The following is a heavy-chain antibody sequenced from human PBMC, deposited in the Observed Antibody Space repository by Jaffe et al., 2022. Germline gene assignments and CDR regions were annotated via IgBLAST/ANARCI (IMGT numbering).Heavy chain of an antibody. Sequence: QVQLQESGPGLVKPSQTLSLTCTVSGGSISSGSYYWSWIRQPAGKGLEWIGRIYTSGSTNYNPSLKSRVTISVDTSKNQFSLKLSSVTAADTAVYYCARDRDYYGSGSHMDVWGKGTTVTVSS. J-gene: IGHJ6*03. D-gene: IGHD3-10*01. CDR1: GGSISSGSYY. CDR2: IYTSGST. V-gene: IGHV4-61*02. CDR3: ARDRDYYGSGSHMDV.